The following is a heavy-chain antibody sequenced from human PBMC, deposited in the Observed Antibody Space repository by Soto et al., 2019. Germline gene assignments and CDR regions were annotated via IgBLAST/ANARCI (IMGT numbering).Heavy chain of an antibody. CDR3: ARSLLQGDF. V-gene: IGHV1-46*01. D-gene: IGHD2-21*01. Sequence: QVQLVQPGAEVKKPGASVKVSCKASGYTFIHYYIHWVRQAPGQGLEWMAIINPNGGSTNYAQKFQGRVTVTSDTSTSTVSMELNSLGSDDTAVYFCARSLLQGDFWGQGTLVTVSS. CDR1: GYTFIHYY. J-gene: IGHJ4*02. CDR2: INPNGGST.